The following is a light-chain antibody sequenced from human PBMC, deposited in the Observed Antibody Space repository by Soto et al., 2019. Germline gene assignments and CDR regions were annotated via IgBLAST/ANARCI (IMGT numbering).Light chain of an antibody. Sequence: EIVSTQSPATLSLSPGERATLSCRASQSVITFLAWYQQKPGQAPRVLIYETSNRATGIPGRFSGSGSGTDFTLTISSIEPEDSAVYYCQQRSNWPRTFGQGTKVEIK. J-gene: IGKJ1*01. CDR1: QSVITF. CDR2: ETS. CDR3: QQRSNWPRT. V-gene: IGKV3-11*01.